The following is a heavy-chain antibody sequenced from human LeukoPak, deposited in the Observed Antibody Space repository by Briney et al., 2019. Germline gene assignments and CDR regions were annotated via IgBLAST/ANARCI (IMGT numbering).Heavy chain of an antibody. CDR2: INPNSGGT. D-gene: IGHD3-22*01. Sequence: ASVKVSCKASGYTFTGYYMHWVRQAPGQGLEWMGWINPNSGGTNYAQKFQGRVTMTRDTSISTAYMELSRLRSEDTAVYYCAITMIVVVRVEAFDIWGQGTMVTVSS. CDR1: GYTFTGYY. CDR3: AITMIVVVRVEAFDI. J-gene: IGHJ3*02. V-gene: IGHV1-2*02.